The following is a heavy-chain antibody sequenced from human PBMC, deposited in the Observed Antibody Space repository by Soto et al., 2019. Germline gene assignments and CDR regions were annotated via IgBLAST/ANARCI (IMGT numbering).Heavy chain of an antibody. Sequence: QLQLQESGSGLVKPSQTLSLTCAVSGGFISSGGYSWSWIRQPPGKGLEWIGYIYHSGSTYYNPSLKRRVTISVDRSQNQFSLKLSSVTAADTAVYYCARAMATQWYFDYWGQGTLVTVSS. D-gene: IGHD3-10*01. CDR1: GGFISSGGYS. J-gene: IGHJ4*02. CDR2: IYHSGST. V-gene: IGHV4-30-2*01. CDR3: ARAMATQWYFDY.